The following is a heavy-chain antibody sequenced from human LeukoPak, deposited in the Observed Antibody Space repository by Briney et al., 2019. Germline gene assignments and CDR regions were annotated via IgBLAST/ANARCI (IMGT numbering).Heavy chain of an antibody. V-gene: IGHV1-46*01. J-gene: IGHJ4*02. Sequence: GGSLRLSCAASGFTFTSYYMHWVRQAPGQGLEWMGIINPSGGSTSYAQKFQGRVTMTRDMSTSTVYMELSSPRSEDTAVYYCAKASGYDFWSGYLDYWGQGTLVTVSS. CDR2: INPSGGST. CDR3: AKASGYDFWSGYLDY. D-gene: IGHD3-3*01. CDR1: GFTFTSYY.